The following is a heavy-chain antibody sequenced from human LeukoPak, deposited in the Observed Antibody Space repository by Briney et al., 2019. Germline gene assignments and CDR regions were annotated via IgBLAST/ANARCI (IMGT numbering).Heavy chain of an antibody. CDR2: INPNSGGT. V-gene: IGHV1-2*02. D-gene: IGHD6-19*01. CDR3: ARGGGWMSRVAFDI. Sequence: ASVKVSCKASAYTFSTYLLHWVRQAPGQGLEWMGWINPNSGGTNYAQKFQGRVTMTRDTSISTAYMELSRLRSDDTAVYYCARGGGWMSRVAFDIWGQGTMVTVSS. CDR1: AYTFSTYL. J-gene: IGHJ3*02.